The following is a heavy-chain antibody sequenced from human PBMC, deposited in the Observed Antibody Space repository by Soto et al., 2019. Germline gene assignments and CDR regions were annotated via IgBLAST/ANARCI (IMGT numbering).Heavy chain of an antibody. D-gene: IGHD3-10*01. V-gene: IGHV3-11*05. CDR2: ISGSSGYT. CDR1: GFSFSDSY. Sequence: QVQLVESGGGLVKPGGSLRLSCAASGFSFSDSYMSWVRQAPGKGLEWVAYISGSSGYTGYADSVKGRFTISRDNAKNSLYRKMTSRRVEDPVGNYGGRVRGGYGPPAFWGQGTTVTV. CDR3: GRVRGGYGPPAF. J-gene: IGHJ6*02.